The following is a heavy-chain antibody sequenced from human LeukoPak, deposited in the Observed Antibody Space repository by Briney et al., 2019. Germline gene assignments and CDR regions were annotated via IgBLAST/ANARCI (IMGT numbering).Heavy chain of an antibody. Sequence: ASVKVSCKASGYTFTSYDINWVRQAPGQGLEWMGWMNPNSGNTGYAQKFQGRVTMTRNTSISTAYMELSSLRSDDTAVYYCARDMSSGEEDDYWGQGTLVTVSS. CDR3: ARDMSSGEEDDY. CDR1: GYTFTSYD. CDR2: MNPNSGNT. D-gene: IGHD7-27*01. V-gene: IGHV1-8*01. J-gene: IGHJ4*02.